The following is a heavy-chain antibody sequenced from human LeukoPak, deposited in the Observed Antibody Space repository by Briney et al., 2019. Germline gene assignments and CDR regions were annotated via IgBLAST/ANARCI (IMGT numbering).Heavy chain of an antibody. J-gene: IGHJ4*02. Sequence: PSETLSLTCTVSGGSFSSGSYHWSWIRQPPGTGLEYIGYIYYSGSTNYNPSLKSRVTISLDTSKNQFSLNLRSVTAADTAVYYCARRDYALDYWGQGTLVTVSS. V-gene: IGHV4-61*01. D-gene: IGHD4-17*01. CDR3: ARRDYALDY. CDR1: GGSFSSGSYH. CDR2: IYYSGST.